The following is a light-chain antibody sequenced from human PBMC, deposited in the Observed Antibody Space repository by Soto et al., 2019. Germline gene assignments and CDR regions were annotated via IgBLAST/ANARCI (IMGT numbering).Light chain of an antibody. CDR2: DAY. CDR1: QSFWGL. CDR3: QQRHMWPIT. Sequence: EVVLTQSPVTLSLSPGERATLSCRASQSFWGLLVWYQQKPGQAPRLLIYDAYNRATGIPPRFSGSGSGTDFTLTISSLEPEDSAVYYCQQRHMWPITFGQGTRLEIK. J-gene: IGKJ5*01. V-gene: IGKV3-11*01.